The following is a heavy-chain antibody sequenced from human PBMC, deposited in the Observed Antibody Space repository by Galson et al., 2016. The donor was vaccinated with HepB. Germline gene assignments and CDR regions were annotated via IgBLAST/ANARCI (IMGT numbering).Heavy chain of an antibody. CDR2: IKQDGGEK. J-gene: IGHJ4*02. D-gene: IGHD1-26*01. Sequence: SLRLSCAASGFTFSNYWMTWVRQAPGKGLEWVANIKQDGGEKYYVDSVRGRFTISRDNAKNSVYLEMNSLREEDTAVYYCAMLASGTYDYWGQGTLVTVSS. V-gene: IGHV3-7*01. CDR3: AMLASGTYDY. CDR1: GFTFSNYW.